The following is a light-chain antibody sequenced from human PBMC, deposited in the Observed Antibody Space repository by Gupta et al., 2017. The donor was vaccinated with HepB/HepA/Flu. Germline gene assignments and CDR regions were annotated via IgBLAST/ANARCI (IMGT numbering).Light chain of an antibody. Sequence: DIQMTQSPSSLSASVGDRVTITCRASQYINNYLNWYKQKPGKAPKLLIYAASTLESGVPSRFSGSGSGTDFTLTSSRLQPEDFATYYGQQNYSLLTFGGGTKVQIK. V-gene: IGKV1-39*01. J-gene: IGKJ4*01. CDR3: QQNYSLLT. CDR1: QYINNY. CDR2: AAS.